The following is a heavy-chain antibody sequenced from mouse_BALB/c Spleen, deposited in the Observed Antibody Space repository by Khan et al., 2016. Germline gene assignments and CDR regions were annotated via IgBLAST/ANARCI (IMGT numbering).Heavy chain of an antibody. D-gene: IGHD4-1*01. CDR2: ISGGSSTI. Sequence: VELVESGGGLVQPGGSRKLSCAASGFTFSVFGIHWVRQAPEKGLEWVAYISGGSSTIYYADTVTGRFTISRDNHKHTLFLQMTSLRSEDTAVYYSERLTPCAIDYWGQGTSVTVSS. J-gene: IGHJ4*01. CDR3: ERLTPCAIDY. CDR1: GFTFSVFG. V-gene: IGHV5-17*02.